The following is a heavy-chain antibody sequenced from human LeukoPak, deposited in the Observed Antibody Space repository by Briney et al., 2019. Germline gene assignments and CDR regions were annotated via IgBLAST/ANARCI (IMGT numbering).Heavy chain of an antibody. J-gene: IGHJ5*01. Sequence: PGGSLRLSCAGSGFSVSNYYMNWVRQAPGKGLEWVSLIRDSGETFYAGSVKGRFTISRDNSKNTVYLQMNRLRVEDTAVYFCARDRAVTQVWVEFDSWGQGTLVTVSS. CDR2: IRDSGET. CDR3: ARDRAVTQVWVEFDS. D-gene: IGHD3-16*01. CDR1: GFSVSNYY. V-gene: IGHV3-66*03.